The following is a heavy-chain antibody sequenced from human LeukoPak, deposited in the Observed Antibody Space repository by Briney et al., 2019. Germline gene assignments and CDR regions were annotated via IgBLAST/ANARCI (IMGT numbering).Heavy chain of an antibody. CDR2: IYHSGST. CDR3: ARAGPRSYYPDESFDY. Sequence: PSETLSLTCTVSGYSISSGYYWGWIRQPPGEGLEWIGSIYHSGSTYYNPSLKSRVTISVDTSKNQFSLKLSSVTAADTAVYYCARAGPRSYYPDESFDYWGQGTLVTVSS. CDR1: GYSISSGYY. D-gene: IGHD3-10*01. V-gene: IGHV4-38-2*02. J-gene: IGHJ4*02.